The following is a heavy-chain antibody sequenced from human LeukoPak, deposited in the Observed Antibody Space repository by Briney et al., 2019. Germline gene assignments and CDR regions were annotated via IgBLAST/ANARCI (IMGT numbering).Heavy chain of an antibody. CDR3: ARGQKYSSSSAAPNWFDP. D-gene: IGHD6-6*01. J-gene: IGHJ5*02. CDR2: IIPIFGTA. CDR1: GGTFISYA. V-gene: IGHV1-69*05. Sequence: SVKVSCKASGGTFISYAISWVRQAPGQGLEWMGGIIPIFGTANYAQKFQGRVTITTDESTSTAYMELSSLRSEDTAVYYCARGQKYSSSSAAPNWFDPWGQGTLVTVSS.